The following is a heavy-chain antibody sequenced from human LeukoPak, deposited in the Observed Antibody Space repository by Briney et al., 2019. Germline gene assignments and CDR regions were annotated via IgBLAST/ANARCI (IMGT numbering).Heavy chain of an antibody. J-gene: IGHJ4*02. CDR3: ARSVAGTLVDY. CDR1: GGSISSSSYY. V-gene: IGHV4-39*07. D-gene: IGHD6-19*01. Sequence: SETLSLTCTVSGGSISSSSYYWGWIRQPPGKGLEWTGSIYYSGSTYYNPSLKSRVTISVDTSKNQFSLKLSSVTAADTAVYYCARSVAGTLVDYWGQGTLVTVSS. CDR2: IYYSGST.